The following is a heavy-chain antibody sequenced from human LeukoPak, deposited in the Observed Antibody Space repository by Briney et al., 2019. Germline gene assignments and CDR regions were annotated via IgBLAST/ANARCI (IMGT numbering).Heavy chain of an antibody. CDR2: MTPNSGNT. V-gene: IGHV1-8*01. CDR1: GYTFTSYD. D-gene: IGHD3-22*01. J-gene: IGHJ6*02. CDR3: ARGDYYYDSSGYYYYYYGMDV. Sequence: ASVKVSCKASGYTFTSYDINWVRQATGQGLEWMGWMTPNSGNTGYAQKFQGRVTMTRNTSISTAYMELSSLRSEDTAVYYCARGDYYYDSSGYYYYYYGMDVWGQGTTVTVSS.